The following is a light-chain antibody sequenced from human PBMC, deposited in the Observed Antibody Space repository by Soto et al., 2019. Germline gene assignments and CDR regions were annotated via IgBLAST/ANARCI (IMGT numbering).Light chain of an antibody. CDR3: CYPAPESTYV. CDR1: SHDVGAYNS. J-gene: IGLJ1*01. Sequence: QSALGQPASVXRSPGNWITFSCTGTSHDVGAYNSVSWYQQLPHKAPQVILYKGTQRPSGVSSRFYGSTSGNAASLTMSGLQADDEADYFCCYPAPESTYVFGTGTKVTVL. V-gene: IGLV2-23*01. CDR2: KGT.